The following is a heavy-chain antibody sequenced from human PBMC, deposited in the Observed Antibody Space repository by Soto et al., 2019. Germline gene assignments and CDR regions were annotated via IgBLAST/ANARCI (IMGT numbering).Heavy chain of an antibody. CDR3: ARDMVRGLDY. CDR2: IYYSGST. Sequence: PSETLSLTCTVCGGSISSGGYYWTWIRQHPGKGLEWIGYIYYSGSTYYNPSLKSRVTISLDTSKNQFSLKLSSVTAADTAVYYCARDMVRGLDYWGQGTLVTVSS. J-gene: IGHJ4*02. V-gene: IGHV4-31*03. D-gene: IGHD3-10*01. CDR1: GGSISSGGYY.